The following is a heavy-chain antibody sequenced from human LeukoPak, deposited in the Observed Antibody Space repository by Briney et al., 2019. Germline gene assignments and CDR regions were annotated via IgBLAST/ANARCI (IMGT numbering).Heavy chain of an antibody. CDR1: GFTFSSYW. J-gene: IGHJ4*02. CDR3: AKDDLRYCSSTSCRRLDY. D-gene: IGHD2-2*01. CDR2: INSDGSST. V-gene: IGHV3-74*01. Sequence: GGSLRLSCAASGFTFSSYWMHWVRQAPGKGLVWVSRINSDGSSTRYADSVKGRFTISRDNAKNTLYLQMNSLRAEDTAVYYCAKDDLRYCSSTSCRRLDYWGQGTLVTVSS.